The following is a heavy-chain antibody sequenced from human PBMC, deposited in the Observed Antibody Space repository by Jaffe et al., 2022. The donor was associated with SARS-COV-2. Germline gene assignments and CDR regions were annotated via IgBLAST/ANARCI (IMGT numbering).Heavy chain of an antibody. Sequence: QVQLVESGGGVVQPGRSLRLSCAASGFTFSSYGMHWVRQAPGKGLEWVAVISYDGSNKYYADSVKGRFTISRDNSKNTLYLQMNSLRAEDTAVYYCAKDRLYQLLLDYYYYYGMDVWGQGTTVTVSS. D-gene: IGHD2-2*01. CDR3: AKDRLYQLLLDYYYYYGMDV. V-gene: IGHV3-30*18. CDR1: GFTFSSYG. J-gene: IGHJ6*02. CDR2: ISYDGSNK.